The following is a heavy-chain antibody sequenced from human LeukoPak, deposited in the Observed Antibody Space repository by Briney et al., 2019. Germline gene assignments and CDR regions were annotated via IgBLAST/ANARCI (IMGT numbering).Heavy chain of an antibody. CDR2: IIPIFGTA. Sequence: SVKVSCKASGGTFSSYAISWVRQAPGQGLEWMGRIIPIFGTANYAQKFQGRVTMTTDTSTSTAYMELRSLRSDDTAVYYCARDIEFGAFDIWGQGTMVTVSS. CDR1: GGTFSSYA. J-gene: IGHJ3*02. V-gene: IGHV1-69*05. D-gene: IGHD1-26*01. CDR3: ARDIEFGAFDI.